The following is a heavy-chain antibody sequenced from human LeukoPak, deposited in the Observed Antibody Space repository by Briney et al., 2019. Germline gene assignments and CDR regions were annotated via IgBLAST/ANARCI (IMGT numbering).Heavy chain of an antibody. CDR3: AKDTTPAGGEFDGGYYFDY. CDR2: ISWNSGSI. Sequence: GGSLRLSCAASGFTFDDYAMHWVRQAPGKGLEWVSGISWNSGSIGYADSVKGRFTISRDNAKNSLYLQMNSLRAEDTALYYCAKDTTPAGGEFDGGYYFDYWGQGTLVTVST. J-gene: IGHJ4*02. D-gene: IGHD3-10*01. CDR1: GFTFDDYA. V-gene: IGHV3-9*01.